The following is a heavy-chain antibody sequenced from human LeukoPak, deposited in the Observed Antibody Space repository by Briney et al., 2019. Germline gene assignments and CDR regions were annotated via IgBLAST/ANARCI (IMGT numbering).Heavy chain of an antibody. CDR2: IQQDGSDK. CDR1: GFTFSSHW. J-gene: IGHJ3*02. CDR3: ARDLTQQTYYDILTGSQRYDAFDI. D-gene: IGHD3-9*01. V-gene: IGHV3-7*01. Sequence: GGSLRLSCAASGFTFSSHWMSWVRQAPGKGLEWVANIQQDGSDKNYADSVKGRFTISRDNAKKSLSLQMNSLRAEDTAVYYCARDLTQQTYYDILTGSQRYDAFDIWGQGTMVTVSS.